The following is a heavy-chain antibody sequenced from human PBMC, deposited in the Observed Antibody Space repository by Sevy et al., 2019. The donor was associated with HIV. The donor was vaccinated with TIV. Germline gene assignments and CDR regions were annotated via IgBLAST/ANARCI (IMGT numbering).Heavy chain of an antibody. D-gene: IGHD3-22*01. CDR1: GYSFTSYW. CDR3: ARWATYYYDTSGFKYFDR. J-gene: IGHJ5*02. V-gene: IGHV5-51*01. CDR2: IYPADSDI. Sequence: GESLKISCKGSGYSFTSYWIGWVRQIPGKRLEWMGIIYPADSDIRYSPSFQGQVTISADKSISTAYLQWSSLKASDTAMYYCARWATYYYDTSGFKYFDRWGQGTLVTVSS.